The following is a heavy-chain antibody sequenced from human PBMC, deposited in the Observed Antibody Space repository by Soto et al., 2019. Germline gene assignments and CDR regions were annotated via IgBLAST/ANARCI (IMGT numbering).Heavy chain of an antibody. V-gene: IGHV1-69*13. Sequence: SVKVSCKASGGTFSSYAISWVRQAPGQGLEWMGGIIPIFGTANYAQKFQGRVTITADGSTSTAYMELSSLRSEDTAVYYCATASQLPSYYYYYGMDVWGQGTTVTVSS. J-gene: IGHJ6*02. CDR3: ATASQLPSYYYYYGMDV. D-gene: IGHD2-2*01. CDR1: GGTFSSYA. CDR2: IIPIFGTA.